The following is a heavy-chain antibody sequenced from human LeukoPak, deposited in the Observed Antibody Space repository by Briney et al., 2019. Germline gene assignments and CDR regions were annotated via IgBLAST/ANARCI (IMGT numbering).Heavy chain of an antibody. D-gene: IGHD2-2*01. CDR2: ISTDGGNT. J-gene: IGHJ4*02. CDR1: GFTFDDYG. CDR3: ARDLSTSCGSDY. V-gene: IGHV3-20*04. Sequence: PGGSLRLSCAASGFTFDDYGMSWVRQAPGKGLEWVSGISTDGGNTHYADSVKGRFTISRDNAKSSLYLQMNSLRAEDTAFYYCARDLSTSCGSDYWGQGTLVTVSS.